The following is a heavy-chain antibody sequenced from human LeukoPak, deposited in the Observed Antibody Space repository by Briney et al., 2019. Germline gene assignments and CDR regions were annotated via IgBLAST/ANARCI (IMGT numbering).Heavy chain of an antibody. J-gene: IGHJ6*02. D-gene: IGHD6-25*01. CDR1: GYTFTTYA. V-gene: IGHV7-4-1*02. Sequence: ASVKVSCKASGYTFTTYAMNWVRQAPGQGLEWVGWINTNTGNPTYAQGFTGRFVFSLHTSVSTAYLQISSLKAEDTAVYSCARDSATGMDVWGQGTTVTVSS. CDR3: ARDSATGMDV. CDR2: INTNTGNP.